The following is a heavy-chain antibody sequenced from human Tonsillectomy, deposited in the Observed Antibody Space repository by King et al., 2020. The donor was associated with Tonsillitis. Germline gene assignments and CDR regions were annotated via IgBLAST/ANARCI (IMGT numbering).Heavy chain of an antibody. CDR1: GFTFSGSA. CDR2: IRSKANSYAT. V-gene: IGHV3-73*02. Sequence: VQLVEYGGGLVQPGGSLKLSCAASGFTFSGSAMHWVRQASGKGLEWVGRIRSKANSYATAYAASVKGRFTISRDDSKNTAYLQMNSLKTEDTAVYYCTRHVGYSYGYWGQGTLVTVSS. J-gene: IGHJ4*02. CDR3: TRHVGYSYGY. D-gene: IGHD5-18*01.